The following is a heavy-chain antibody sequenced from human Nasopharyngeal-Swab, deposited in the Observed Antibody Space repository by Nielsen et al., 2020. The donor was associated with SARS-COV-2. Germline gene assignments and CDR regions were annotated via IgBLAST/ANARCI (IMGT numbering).Heavy chain of an antibody. V-gene: IGHV4-59*07. CDR2: IYYTVNT. D-gene: IGHD3-3*01. Sequence: SDTLSLTCTVSRGSIGRYFWSWIRQPPGKGLARTGYIYYTVNTNYNPSLESRVTISMDKSRNQFSLKLSSVSAADTAVYFCARAIGVKAFDIWGQGTVVTVSS. CDR1: RGSIGRYF. CDR3: ARAIGVKAFDI. J-gene: IGHJ3*02.